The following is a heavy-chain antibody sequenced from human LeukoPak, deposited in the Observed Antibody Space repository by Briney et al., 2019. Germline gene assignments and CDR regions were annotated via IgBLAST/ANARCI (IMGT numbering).Heavy chain of an antibody. Sequence: GGSLRLSCAASGFTFSNYAMNWVRQAPGKGLEWVLGISGGGGSTYYANSVKGRFTISRDSSKNTLYLQMNSLRAEDTAVYYCAKDRYSGSGSYYAYYYYGMDVWGQGTTVTVSS. CDR1: GFTFSNYA. J-gene: IGHJ6*02. CDR3: AKDRYSGSGSYYAYYYYGMDV. V-gene: IGHV3-23*01. D-gene: IGHD3-10*01. CDR2: ISGGGGST.